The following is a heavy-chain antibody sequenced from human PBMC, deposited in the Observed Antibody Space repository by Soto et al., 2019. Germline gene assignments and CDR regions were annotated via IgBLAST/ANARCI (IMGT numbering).Heavy chain of an antibody. CDR2: IYHTWTT. J-gene: IGHJ4*02. V-gene: IGHV4-59*03. CDR3: AKTSAGSNHEQLFTVFEN. Sequence: SQTXSLTCTFCVGSIMSSECTLIRHAPGRGLEWIGDIYHTWTTNYNPSLKSRVCISVDTSKNQFSLRLRSVTAAETAIYFRAKTSAGSNHEQLFTVFENWGPGTLVIVYS. D-gene: IGHD1-1*01. CDR1: VGSIMSSE.